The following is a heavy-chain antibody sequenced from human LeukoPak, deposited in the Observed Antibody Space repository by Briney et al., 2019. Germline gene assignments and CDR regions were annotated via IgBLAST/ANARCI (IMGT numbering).Heavy chain of an antibody. D-gene: IGHD4-11*01. V-gene: IGHV5-51*01. J-gene: IGHJ5*02. CDR2: IYPGDSDT. CDR1: GYSFTSYW. Sequence: GESLKISCKGSGYSFTSYWIGWVRQMPGKGLEWMGIIYPGDSDTRYSPSFQGQVTISADKSISTAYLQWSSPKASDTAMYYCATLYSNYSNWFDPWGQGTLVTVSS. CDR3: ATLYSNYSNWFDP.